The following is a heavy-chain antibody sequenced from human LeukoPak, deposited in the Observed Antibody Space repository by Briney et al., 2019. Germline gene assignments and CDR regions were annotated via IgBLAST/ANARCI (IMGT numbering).Heavy chain of an antibody. CDR1: GGSFSGYY. CDR2: INHSGTT. Sequence: SGTLSLTCAVYGGSFSGYYWSWIRQPPGKGLEWIGEINHSGTTNYNPSLKSRVTMSVDTSKNQFSLKLSSVTAADTAVYYGARGGSVHYFDYWGQETLVTVS. D-gene: IGHD1-26*01. J-gene: IGHJ4*02. CDR3: ARGGSVHYFDY. V-gene: IGHV4-34*01.